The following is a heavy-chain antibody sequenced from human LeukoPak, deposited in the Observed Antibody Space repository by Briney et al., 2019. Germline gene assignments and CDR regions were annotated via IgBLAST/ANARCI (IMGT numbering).Heavy chain of an antibody. CDR2: IHHTGSN. CDR1: GASINRNNW. CDR3: ARGGLKSRAGFDF. D-gene: IGHD3/OR15-3a*01. Sequence: SEPLSLTCDVSGASINRNNWWSWLRQPQGQGLEWIGEIHHTGSNNYNPSLNSLVTISVDRSKNQISLKLNSVTAADTAMYYCARGGLKSRAGFDFWGQGTLVTVSS. V-gene: IGHV4-4*02. J-gene: IGHJ4*02.